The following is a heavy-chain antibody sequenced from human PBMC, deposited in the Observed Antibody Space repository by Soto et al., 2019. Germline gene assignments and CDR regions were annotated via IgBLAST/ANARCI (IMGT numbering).Heavy chain of an antibody. CDR2: IYNSRST. D-gene: IGHD2-2*01. J-gene: IGHJ6*03. Sequence: SETVSLTCTVSGGSISSGGYYWSWIRQHPGKGLEWIGYIYNSRSTYYNQSLKNRVTISVDTSKKQFSLKLRSETSADTAVYYCAREEGYCSSTSCRYYYYYMDVWGKGTTVT. CDR1: GGSISSGGYY. V-gene: IGHV4-31*03. CDR3: AREEGYCSSTSCRYYYYYMDV.